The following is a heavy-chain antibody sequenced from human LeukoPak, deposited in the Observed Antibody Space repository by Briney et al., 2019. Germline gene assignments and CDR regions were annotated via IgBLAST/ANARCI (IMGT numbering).Heavy chain of an antibody. CDR3: ASTSSSWYNYYYYYMDV. CDR2: IYYSGST. Sequence: SETLSLTCTVSGGSISSYHWSWIRQPPGKGLEWIGYIYYSGSTNYNPSLKSRVTISVDTSKNQFSLKLSSVTAADTAVYYCASTSSSWYNYYYYYMDVWGKGTTVTVSS. CDR1: GGSISSYH. D-gene: IGHD6-13*01. J-gene: IGHJ6*03. V-gene: IGHV4-59*01.